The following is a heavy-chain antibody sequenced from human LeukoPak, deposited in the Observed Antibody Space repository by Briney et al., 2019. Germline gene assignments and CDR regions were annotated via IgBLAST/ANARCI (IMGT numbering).Heavy chain of an antibody. J-gene: IGHJ4*02. V-gene: IGHV1-69*13. CDR1: GGTFSNYA. D-gene: IGHD3-10*01. CDR2: IIPIFGTT. CDR3: ARGRFGLLWFGELER. Sequence: SVKVSCKASGGTFSNYAISWVRQAPGQGLRWMGGIIPIFGTTNYAQKFQGRVTITADESTSTAYMELSSLRSEDTAVFYCARGRFGLLWFGELERWGQGTLATVSS.